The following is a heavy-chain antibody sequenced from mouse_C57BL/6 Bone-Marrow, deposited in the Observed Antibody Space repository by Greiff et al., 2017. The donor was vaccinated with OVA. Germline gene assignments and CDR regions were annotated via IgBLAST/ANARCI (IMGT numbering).Heavy chain of an antibody. CDR3: ARKYYDYEGVLFAY. Sequence: QVQLQQSGAELARPGASVKLSCKASGYTFTSYGISWVKQRTGQGLEWIGEIYPRSGNTYYNEKFKGKATLTADKSSSTAYMELRSLTSEDSAVYFCARKYYDYEGVLFAYWGQGTLVTVSA. CDR2: IYPRSGNT. J-gene: IGHJ3*01. CDR1: GYTFTSYG. V-gene: IGHV1-81*01. D-gene: IGHD2-4*01.